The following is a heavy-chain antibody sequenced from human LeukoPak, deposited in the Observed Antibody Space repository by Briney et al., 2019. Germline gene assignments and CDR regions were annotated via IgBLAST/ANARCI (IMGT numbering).Heavy chain of an antibody. J-gene: IGHJ3*02. Sequence: GGSLRLSCAASGFAFNTYGMDWVRQAPGKGLEWVAFISVDGGIQNYADSVKGRFTISRDNSKNTLYLQMNSLRAEDTAVYYCARHRDAFDIWGQGTMVTVSS. V-gene: IGHV3-30*12. CDR2: ISVDGGIQ. CDR3: ARHRDAFDI. CDR1: GFAFNTYG.